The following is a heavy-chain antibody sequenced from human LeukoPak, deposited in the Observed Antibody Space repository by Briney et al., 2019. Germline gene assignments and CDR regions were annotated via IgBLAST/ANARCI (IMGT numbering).Heavy chain of an antibody. D-gene: IGHD6-13*01. CDR2: ISGSGGST. Sequence: GGSLRLSCAASGFTFSSYAMSWVRQAPGKGLEWVSAISGSGGSTYYADSVKGRFTISRDNSKNTLYLQMNSLRAEDTAVYYCWLSVAAADEYYYYGMDVWGQGTTVTVSS. V-gene: IGHV3-23*01. CDR1: GFTFSSYA. J-gene: IGHJ6*02. CDR3: WLSVAAADEYYYYGMDV.